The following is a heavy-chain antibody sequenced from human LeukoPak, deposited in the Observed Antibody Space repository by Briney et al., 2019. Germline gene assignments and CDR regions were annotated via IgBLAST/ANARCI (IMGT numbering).Heavy chain of an antibody. CDR2: ISGSGGTT. D-gene: IGHD2-21*02. CDR1: GFTFSSYA. V-gene: IGHV3-23*01. J-gene: IGHJ4*02. CDR3: AKKAVTGSTDKYYFDY. Sequence: GGSLRLSCAVSGFTFSSYAMSWVRQAPGKGLEWVSAISGSGGTTYYADSVQGRFTISRDNSKNTLYLQMNSLRAEDTAVYYCAKKAVTGSTDKYYFDYWGQGTLVTVSS.